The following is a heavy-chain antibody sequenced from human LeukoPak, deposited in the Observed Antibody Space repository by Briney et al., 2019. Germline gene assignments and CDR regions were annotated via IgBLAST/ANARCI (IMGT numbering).Heavy chain of an antibody. J-gene: IGHJ4*02. V-gene: IGHV1-2*02. CDR2: INPNSGGT. CDR1: GYTFTGYY. D-gene: IGHD4-17*01. Sequence: ASVKVSCKASGYTFTGYYMHWVRQAPRQGLEWMGWINPNSGGTNYAQKFQGRVTMTRDTSISTAYMELSRLRSDDTAVYYCARGGVEDYGDLIDYWGQGTLVTVSS. CDR3: ARGGVEDYGDLIDY.